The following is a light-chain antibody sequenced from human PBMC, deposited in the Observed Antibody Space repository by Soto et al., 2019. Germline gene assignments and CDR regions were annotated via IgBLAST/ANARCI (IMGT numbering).Light chain of an antibody. J-gene: IGKJ2*01. CDR2: GGS. CDR3: LQYATSRYT. CDR1: QSVSSSY. Sequence: EIVLTQSPGTLSLSPGERATLSCRASQSVSSSYLAWYQQRPGQAPRLLIYGGSSRATGIPDRFSGRGSGTDFTLTINRLEPEDFAVYYCLQYATSRYTFGQGTKLEIK. V-gene: IGKV3-20*01.